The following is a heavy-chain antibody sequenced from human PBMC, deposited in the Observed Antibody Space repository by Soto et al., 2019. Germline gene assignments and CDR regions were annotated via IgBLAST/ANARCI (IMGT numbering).Heavy chain of an antibody. Sequence: GGSLRLSCAASGFTFDTSAMHRVRQAPGKGLEWVAVISYDGSSQFYAGSVKGRFTVSRDNSKNTLYLQVNNLRNDDTAVYYCTRGLLTDYFDYWGQGALVTVPQ. V-gene: IGHV3-30-3*01. J-gene: IGHJ4*02. CDR3: TRGLLTDYFDY. CDR2: ISYDGSSQ. CDR1: GFTFDTSA.